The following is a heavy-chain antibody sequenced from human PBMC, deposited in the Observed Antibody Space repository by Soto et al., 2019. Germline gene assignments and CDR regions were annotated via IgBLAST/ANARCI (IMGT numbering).Heavy chain of an antibody. CDR2: IYYSGIT. Sequence: PSETLSLTCTVSGGSVSSGSYYWSWIRQPPRKGLEWIGYIYYSGITNYNPSLRSRVTISVDTSKNQFSLKLSSVTAADTAVYYCAREPPGFLGTEAYFDYWGQGTLVTVSS. V-gene: IGHV4-61*01. D-gene: IGHD1-1*01. J-gene: IGHJ4*02. CDR1: GGSVSSGSYY. CDR3: AREPPGFLGTEAYFDY.